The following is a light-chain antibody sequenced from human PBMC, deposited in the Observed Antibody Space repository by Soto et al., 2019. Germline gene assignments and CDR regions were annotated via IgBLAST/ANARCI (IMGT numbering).Light chain of an antibody. CDR3: SSYAGSNNYVV. CDR1: SSDVGGYNS. CDR2: EVS. J-gene: IGLJ2*01. Sequence: QSALTQPPSASGSPGQSVTISCTGTSSDVGGYNSVSWYQHHPGKAPKLMIYEVSKRPSGVPDRFSGSKSGNTASLTVSGLQAEDEADYYCSSYAGSNNYVVFGGGTQLTVL. V-gene: IGLV2-8*01.